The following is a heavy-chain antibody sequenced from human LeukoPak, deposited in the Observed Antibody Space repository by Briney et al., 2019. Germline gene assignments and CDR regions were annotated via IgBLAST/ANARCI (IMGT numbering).Heavy chain of an antibody. J-gene: IGHJ4*02. V-gene: IGHV3-33*01. D-gene: IGHD7-27*01. CDR3: ARDRSGDHDY. CDR2: IWHDGSNK. CDR1: GFTFSSYG. Sequence: PGGSLRLSCAASGFTFSSYGMHWVRQAPGKGLEWVSVIWHDGSNKYYADSVKGRFTISRDNYKDTLYLQMNSLRAEDTAVYYCARDRSGDHDYWGQGTLVSVSS.